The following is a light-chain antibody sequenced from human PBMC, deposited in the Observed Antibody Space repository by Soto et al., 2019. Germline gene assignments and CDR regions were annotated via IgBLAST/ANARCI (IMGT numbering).Light chain of an antibody. CDR2: DVN. CDR3: SSYTSSSTYV. V-gene: IGLV2-14*01. Sequence: QSALTQPASVSGSPGQSITISCTGTSSDVGGYNYVSSYRQHPGKAPKLMIYDVNNRPSGVSYRFSGSKSGNTASLTISGLQAEDEADYYCSSYTSSSTYVFGTGTKLTVL. J-gene: IGLJ1*01. CDR1: SSDVGGYNY.